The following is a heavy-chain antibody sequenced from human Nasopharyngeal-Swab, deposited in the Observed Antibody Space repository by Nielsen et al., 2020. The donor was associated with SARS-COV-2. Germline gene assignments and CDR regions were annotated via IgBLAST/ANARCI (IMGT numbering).Heavy chain of an antibody. J-gene: IGHJ2*01. CDR2: IYYSGST. D-gene: IGHD6-19*01. V-gene: IGHV4-59*01. CDR1: GGSISSYH. CDR3: ARIAVAALNDLYFDL. Sequence: SETLSLTCTVSGGSISSYHWSWIRQPPGKGLEWIGYIYYSGSTNYNPSLKSPVTISVDTSKNQFSLKLSSVTAADTAVYYCARIAVAALNDLYFDLWGRGTLVTVSS.